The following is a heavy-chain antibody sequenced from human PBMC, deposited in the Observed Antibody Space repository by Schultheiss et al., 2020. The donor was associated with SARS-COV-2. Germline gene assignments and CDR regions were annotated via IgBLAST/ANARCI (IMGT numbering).Heavy chain of an antibody. J-gene: IGHJ4*03. CDR1: GFTFSSYA. V-gene: IGHV3-23*01. CDR3: AKDMYGSVSYYRGTGFDY. CDR2: ISGSGGST. Sequence: GGSLRLSCAASGFTFSSYAMHWVRQAPGKGLEWVSAISGSGGSTYYADSVKGRFTISRDNSKNTLYLQINGLRAEYTALYYCAKDMYGSVSYYRGTGFDYRGYGALVTISS. D-gene: IGHD3-10*01.